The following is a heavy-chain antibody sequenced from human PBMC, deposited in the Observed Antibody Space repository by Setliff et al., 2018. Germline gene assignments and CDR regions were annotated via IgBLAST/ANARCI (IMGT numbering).Heavy chain of an antibody. V-gene: IGHV3-23*01. CDR1: GFTFSHFA. CDR2: IGAGGDYT. J-gene: IGHJ4*02. D-gene: IGHD3-3*01. Sequence: PGGSLRLSCAAPGFTFSHFAVTWVRQSPGRGLEWVASIGAGGDYTKYADSVRGRFTISRDNSKNTLYLQMNSLRPEDTAVYYCVKVSGRFDAGFDSWGQGTLVTVSS. CDR3: VKVSGRFDAGFDS.